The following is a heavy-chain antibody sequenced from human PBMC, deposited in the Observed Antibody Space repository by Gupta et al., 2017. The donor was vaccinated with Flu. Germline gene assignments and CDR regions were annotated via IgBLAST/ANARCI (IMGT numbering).Heavy chain of an antibody. J-gene: IGHJ6*03. D-gene: IGHD3-9*01. CDR3: ASDRRDLDKGYYYYYMDV. CDR2: ITSSGGTV. V-gene: IGHV3-11*01. Sequence: RQAPGKGLEWLAYITSSGGTVFYADSVKGRFTVARDNGKNSLYLEMGSLRADDTATYYDASDRRDLDKGYYYYYMDVWGKGATVTVSS.